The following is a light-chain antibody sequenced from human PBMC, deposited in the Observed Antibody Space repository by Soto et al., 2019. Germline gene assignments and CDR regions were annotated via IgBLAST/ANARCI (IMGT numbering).Light chain of an antibody. CDR2: GAS. CDR3: QQYNTWPRT. V-gene: IGKV3-15*01. CDR1: QGIKDY. Sequence: EIVITHSPATLSLSPLEKSPLSCMARQGIKDYPACFHQKPGQAPRLLIYGASTRATAIPARFSGSGSGTEFTLSISSLQSEDFAVYYCQQYNTWPRTFGQGTKV. J-gene: IGKJ1*01.